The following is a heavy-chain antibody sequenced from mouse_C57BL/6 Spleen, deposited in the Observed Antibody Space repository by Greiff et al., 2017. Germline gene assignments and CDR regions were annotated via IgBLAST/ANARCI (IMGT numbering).Heavy chain of an antibody. CDR1: GYTFTDYY. CDR2: IYPGSGNT. J-gene: IGHJ4*01. D-gene: IGHD1-1*01. V-gene: IGHV1-76*01. Sequence: QVQLQQSGAELVRPGASVKLSCKASGYTFTDYYINWVKQRPGQGLEWIARIYPGSGNTYYNEKFKGKATLTAEKSSSAASMQLSSLTSEDSAVYFCARSGYYVAMDYWGQGTSVTVSS. CDR3: ARSGYYVAMDY.